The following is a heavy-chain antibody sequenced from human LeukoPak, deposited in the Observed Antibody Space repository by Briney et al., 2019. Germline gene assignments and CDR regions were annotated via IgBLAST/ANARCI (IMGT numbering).Heavy chain of an antibody. CDR3: AKGSRSYDSSGYHWDY. CDR2: ISSSSSYI. Sequence: PGGSLRLSCAASGFTFSGYTMNWVRQAPGKGLEWVSSISSSSSYIVYADSVKGRFTISRDNSKNTLCLQMNSLRAEDTALYYCAKGSRSYDSSGYHWDYWGQGTLVTVSS. D-gene: IGHD3-22*01. V-gene: IGHV3-21*04. CDR1: GFTFSGYT. J-gene: IGHJ4*02.